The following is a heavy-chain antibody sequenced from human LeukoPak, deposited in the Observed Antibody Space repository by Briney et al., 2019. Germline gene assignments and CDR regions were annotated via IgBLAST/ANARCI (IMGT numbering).Heavy chain of an antibody. J-gene: IGHJ4*02. Sequence: PGGSLRLSCAASGFTVSSNYMSWVRQAPGKGLEWVSVIYSGGSTYYADSVKGRFTISRDNAKNSLYLQMSSLRAEDTAVYYCAREASYSSSWATFDFWGQGILVTVSS. CDR3: AREASYSSSWATFDF. V-gene: IGHV3-53*01. D-gene: IGHD6-13*01. CDR2: IYSGGST. CDR1: GFTVSSNY.